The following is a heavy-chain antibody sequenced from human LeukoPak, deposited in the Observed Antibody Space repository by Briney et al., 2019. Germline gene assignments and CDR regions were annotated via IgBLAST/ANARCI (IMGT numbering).Heavy chain of an antibody. D-gene: IGHD5-24*01. CDR2: IFSNSDT. Sequence: GGSLRLSCTASEFTVSRNYMPWVRQAPGKGLEWVSLIFSNSDTHYADSVKGRFTISRDTSKNTVSLQMNSLRVEDTAMYYCTRDQMNYWGQGTLVTVSS. CDR1: EFTVSRNY. J-gene: IGHJ4*02. CDR3: TRDQMNY. V-gene: IGHV3-53*01.